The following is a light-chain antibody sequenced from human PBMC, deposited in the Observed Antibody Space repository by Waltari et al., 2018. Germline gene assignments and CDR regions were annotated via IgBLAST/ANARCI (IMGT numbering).Light chain of an antibody. CDR3: SSYTSSTVV. Sequence: QSALTQPASVSGSPGQSITISCTGTSSDGGGYNYVSWYQQHPGKAPNLMIYDVSNRPSGVSNRFSGSKSGNTASLTISGLQAEDEADYYCSSYTSSTVVFGGGTKLTVL. V-gene: IGLV2-14*03. CDR1: SSDGGGYNY. J-gene: IGLJ2*01. CDR2: DVS.